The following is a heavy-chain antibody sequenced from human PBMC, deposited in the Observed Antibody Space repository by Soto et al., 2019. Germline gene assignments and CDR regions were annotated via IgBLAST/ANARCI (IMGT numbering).Heavy chain of an antibody. CDR1: GGSISSGGYS. CDR3: ARARGGYAVEGGWFDP. V-gene: IGHV4-30-2*01. D-gene: IGHD2-2*01. Sequence: QLQLQESGSGLVKPSQTLSLTCAVSGGSISSGGYSWSWIRQPPGKGLEWIGYIYHSGSTYYNPSLKSRVTISVDRSKNQFSLKLSSVTAADTAVYYCARARGGYAVEGGWFDPWGQGTLVTVSS. CDR2: IYHSGST. J-gene: IGHJ5*02.